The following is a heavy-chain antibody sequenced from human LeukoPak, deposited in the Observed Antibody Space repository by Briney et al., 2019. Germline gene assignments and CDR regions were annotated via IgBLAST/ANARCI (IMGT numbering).Heavy chain of an antibody. CDR2: IYPGYSDT. V-gene: IGHV5-51*01. CDR1: GCSFTTYW. D-gene: IGHD2-2*01. Sequence: GGSLQSSFWGAGCSFTTYWIGWGRRMPGKGVEGRGIIYPGYSDTRYSPSFQGQFTMSADKSINTAYLQWSSLKASDTAMYYCARRQGCSSTSCPPDSWGQGTLVTVSS. J-gene: IGHJ4*02. CDR3: ARRQGCSSTSCPPDS.